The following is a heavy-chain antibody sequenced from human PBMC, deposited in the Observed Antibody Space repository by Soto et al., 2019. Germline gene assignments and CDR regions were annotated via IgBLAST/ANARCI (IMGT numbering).Heavy chain of an antibody. Sequence: QVQLVQSGAEVKKPGASVKVSCKASGYTFTSYDINWVRQATGQGLEWMGWMNPNSGNTGYAQKFKGRVTMTRNTSQSTAYMELISLRSEDTAIYYCARGINYYDSGDDAFDIWGQGTMVTVSS. CDR1: GYTFTSYD. CDR2: MNPNSGNT. J-gene: IGHJ3*02. CDR3: ARGINYYDSGDDAFDI. V-gene: IGHV1-8*01. D-gene: IGHD3-10*01.